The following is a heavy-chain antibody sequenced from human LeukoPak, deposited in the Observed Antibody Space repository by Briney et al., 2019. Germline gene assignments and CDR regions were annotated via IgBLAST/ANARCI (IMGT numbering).Heavy chain of an antibody. CDR1: GGSISSYY. CDR3: ARRRIAAAGRETYYFDY. Sequence: PSETLSLTFTVSGGSISSYYWSWIRQPPGKGLEWIGYIYYSGSTNYNPSLKSRVTISVDTSKNQFSLKLSSVTAADTAVYYCARRRIAAAGRETYYFDYWGQGTLVTVSS. D-gene: IGHD6-13*01. CDR2: IYYSGST. J-gene: IGHJ4*02. V-gene: IGHV4-59*01.